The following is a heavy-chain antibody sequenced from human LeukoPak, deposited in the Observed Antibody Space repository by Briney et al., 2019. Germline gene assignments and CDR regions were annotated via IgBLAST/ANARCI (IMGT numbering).Heavy chain of an antibody. CDR3: ARAEWSGTTFGQGNYYYYYMDV. CDR2: IIPIFGTA. V-gene: IGHV1-69*13. Sequence: GASVKVSCKASGGTFSSYAISWVRQAPGQGLEWMGGIIPIFGTANYAQKFQGRVTITADESTSTAYMELSSLRSEDTAVYYCARAEWSGTTFGQGNYYYYYMDVWGKGTTVTISS. J-gene: IGHJ6*03. CDR1: GGTFSSYA. D-gene: IGHD1-1*01.